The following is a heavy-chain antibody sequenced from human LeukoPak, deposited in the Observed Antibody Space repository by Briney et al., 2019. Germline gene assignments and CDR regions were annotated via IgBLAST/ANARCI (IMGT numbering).Heavy chain of an antibody. CDR3: ARGGGLDV. J-gene: IGHJ6*02. Sequence: PGGSLRLSCAASGFTVSSNCMSWVRQAPGKGLEWVSSIYSGGTTHYVDSVKGRFTISRDNSKNTLYLEMNSLRAEDTAVYFCARGGGLDVWGQGATVTVSS. CDR2: IYSGGTT. V-gene: IGHV3-53*01. CDR1: GFTVSSNC. D-gene: IGHD3-16*01.